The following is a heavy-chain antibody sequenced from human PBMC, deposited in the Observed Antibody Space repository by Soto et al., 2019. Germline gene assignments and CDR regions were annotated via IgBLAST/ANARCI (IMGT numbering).Heavy chain of an antibody. CDR2: SYYSGYYSGST. CDR1: GDSVTSDSYF. J-gene: IGHJ4*02. V-gene: IGHV4-61*01. D-gene: IGHD6-13*01. CDR3: ARYRREAVAGYTLDN. Sequence: ASETLSLTCTVSGDSVTSDSYFWSWIRQPPGKGLEWIGNSYYSGYYSGSTNHNPSPKSRVTISEDTSKSQFSLKVNSMTAADTAVYYCARYRREAVAGYTLDNWGQGILVTVSS.